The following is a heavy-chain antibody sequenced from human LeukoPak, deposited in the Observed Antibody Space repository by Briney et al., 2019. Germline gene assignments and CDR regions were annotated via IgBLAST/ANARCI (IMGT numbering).Heavy chain of an antibody. CDR1: GFTFSSYW. Sequence: PGGSLRLSCAASGFTFSSYWMSWVRQAPGKGLKWVANIKQDGSEKYYVDSVKGRFTISRDNAKNSLYLQMNSLRAEDTAVYYCARNAMVRGVITPYYFDYWGQGTLVTVSS. CDR2: IKQDGSEK. CDR3: ARNAMVRGVITPYYFDY. D-gene: IGHD3-10*01. J-gene: IGHJ4*02. V-gene: IGHV3-7*01.